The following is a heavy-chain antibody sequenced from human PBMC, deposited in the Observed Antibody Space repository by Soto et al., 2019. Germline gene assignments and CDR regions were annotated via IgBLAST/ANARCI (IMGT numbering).Heavy chain of an antibody. CDR2: ISYDGSNK. Sequence: GGSLRLSCAASGFTFSSYGMHWVRQAPGKGLEWVAVISYDGSNKYYADSVKGRFTISRDNSKNTLYLQMNSLRAEDTAVYYCARGDYYDSSGYPPDYWGQGTLVTVSS. CDR1: GFTFSSYG. D-gene: IGHD3-22*01. CDR3: ARGDYYDSSGYPPDY. V-gene: IGHV3-30*03. J-gene: IGHJ4*02.